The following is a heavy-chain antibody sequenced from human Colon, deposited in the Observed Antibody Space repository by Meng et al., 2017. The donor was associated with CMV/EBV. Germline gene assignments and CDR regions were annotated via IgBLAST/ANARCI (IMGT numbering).Heavy chain of an antibody. Sequence: QVQLVESGGGVVQAGESLRLVCAASGIPFSSSGMHWVRQAPGKGLEWVALIRHDGSNEYYAESVRGRFTISRDNSKNTVYLQMNSLRSEDTAVYYCARDKGVRTFDTWGQGILVTVSS. CDR3: ARDKGVRTFDT. J-gene: IGHJ4*02. CDR2: IRHDGSNE. CDR1: GIPFSSSG. D-gene: IGHD2-21*01. V-gene: IGHV3-30*02.